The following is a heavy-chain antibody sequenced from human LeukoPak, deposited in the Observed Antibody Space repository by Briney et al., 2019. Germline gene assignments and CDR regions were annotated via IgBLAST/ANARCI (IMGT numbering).Heavy chain of an antibody. CDR2: VASSGTS. V-gene: IGHV4-59*01. CDR1: GDSLNTYY. D-gene: IGHD2-21*02. J-gene: IGHJ5*02. Sequence: PSETLSLTCTGSGDSLNTYYWIWIRQTPGEELEWIGFVASSGTSNYNPSLKSRVSISIDTSKNQFSLALTSVTPADTAVYYCARVVRGVVTSNWFDPWGQGTLVSVSS. CDR3: ARVVRGVVTSNWFDP.